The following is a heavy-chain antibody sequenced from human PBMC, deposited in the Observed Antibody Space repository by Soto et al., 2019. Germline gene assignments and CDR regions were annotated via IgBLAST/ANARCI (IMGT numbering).Heavy chain of an antibody. J-gene: IGHJ6*02. CDR1: GGSISSGGYY. CDR3: ARRNYSSSWHYYYYGMDV. D-gene: IGHD6-13*01. Sequence: SETLSLTCTVSGGSISSGGYYWSWIRQHPGKGLEWIGYIYYSGSTYYNPSLKSRVTISVDTSKNQSSLKLSSVTAADTAVYYCARRNYSSSWHYYYYGMDVWGQGTTVTV. CDR2: IYYSGST. V-gene: IGHV4-31*03.